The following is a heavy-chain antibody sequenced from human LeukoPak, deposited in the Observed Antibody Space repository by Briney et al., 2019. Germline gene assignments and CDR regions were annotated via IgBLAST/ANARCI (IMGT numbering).Heavy chain of an antibody. J-gene: IGHJ3*02. V-gene: IGHV4-39*01. Sequence: SETLSLTCTVSGGSISTYYWGWIRQPPGKGLEWIGSIYYSGSTYYNPSLKSRVTISVDTSKNQFSLKLSSVTAADTAVYYCARHLGLVIRDAFDIWGQGTMVTVSS. D-gene: IGHD3/OR15-3a*01. CDR3: ARHLGLVIRDAFDI. CDR1: GGSISTYY. CDR2: IYYSGST.